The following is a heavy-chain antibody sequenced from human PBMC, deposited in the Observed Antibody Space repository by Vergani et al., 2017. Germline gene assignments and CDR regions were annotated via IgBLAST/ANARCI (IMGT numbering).Heavy chain of an antibody. CDR3: ARDLGSSWYGLSNWFDP. J-gene: IGHJ5*02. D-gene: IGHD6-13*01. CDR2: ISSSSSTI. V-gene: IGHV3-48*01. CDR1: GFTFSSCS. Sequence: EVQLVESGGGLVQPGGSLRLSCAASGFTFSSCSMNWVRQAPGKGLEWVSYISSSSSTIYYADSVKGRFTISRDNAKNSLYLQMNSLRAEDTAVYYCARDLGSSWYGLSNWFDPWGQGTLVTVSS.